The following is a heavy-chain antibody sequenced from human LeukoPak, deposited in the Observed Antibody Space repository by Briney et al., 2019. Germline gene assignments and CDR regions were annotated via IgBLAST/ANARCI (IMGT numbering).Heavy chain of an antibody. CDR1: GGTFSSYT. V-gene: IGHV1-69*02. CDR2: IIPILGIA. Sequence: SVKVSCKASGGTFSSYTISWVRQAPGQGLEWMGRIIPILGIANYAQKFQGRVTITADKSTSTAYMELSSLRSEDTAVYYCARGGSGYSYGYVDYWGRGTLVTVSS. J-gene: IGHJ4*02. CDR3: ARGGSGYSYGYVDY. D-gene: IGHD5-18*01.